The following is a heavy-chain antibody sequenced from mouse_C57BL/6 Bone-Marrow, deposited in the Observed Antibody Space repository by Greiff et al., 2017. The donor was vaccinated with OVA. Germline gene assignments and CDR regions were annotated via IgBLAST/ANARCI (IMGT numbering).Heavy chain of an antibody. CDR1: GFTFSSYG. J-gene: IGHJ3*01. V-gene: IGHV5-6*01. CDR2: LSSGGSYT. CDR3: ARDDGYYGAY. Sequence: EVKLVESGGDLVKPGGSLKLSCAASGFTFSSYGLSWVRQTPDKRLEWVATLSSGGSYTYSPDSVKGRFTISRDNAKNTLYLQMSSLKSEDTAMYYCARDDGYYGAYWGQGTLVTVSA. D-gene: IGHD2-3*01.